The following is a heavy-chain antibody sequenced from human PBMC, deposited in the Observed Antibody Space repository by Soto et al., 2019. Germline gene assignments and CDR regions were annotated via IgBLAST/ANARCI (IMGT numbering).Heavy chain of an antibody. CDR1: GFTFSSYA. J-gene: IGHJ6*02. V-gene: IGHV3-30-3*01. CDR3: ARALAGRLPLGYYYAMDV. D-gene: IGHD6-13*01. Sequence: GGSLRLSCAASGFTFSSYAMHWVRQAPGKGLEWVAVISYDGSNKYYADSVKGRFTISRDNSKNTLYLQMNSLRAEDTAVYYCARALAGRLPLGYYYAMDVWGQGTTVTVSS. CDR2: ISYDGSNK.